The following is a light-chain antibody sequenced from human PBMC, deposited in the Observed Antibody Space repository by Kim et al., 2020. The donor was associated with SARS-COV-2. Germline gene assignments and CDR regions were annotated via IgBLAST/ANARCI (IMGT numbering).Light chain of an antibody. CDR3: QAWDSSTAV. CDR1: KLGDKY. Sequence: SYELTQPPSVSVSPGQTASITCSGDKLGDKYACWYQQKPGQSPVLVIYQDSNRPSGIPARFSGSNSGNTATLTISGTPAMDEADYYCQAWDSSTAVFGGG. J-gene: IGLJ7*01. V-gene: IGLV3-1*01. CDR2: QDS.